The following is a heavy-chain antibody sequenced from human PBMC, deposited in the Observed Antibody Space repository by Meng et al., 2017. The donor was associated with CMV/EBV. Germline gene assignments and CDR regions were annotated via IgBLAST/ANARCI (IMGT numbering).Heavy chain of an antibody. J-gene: IGHJ6*02. CDR3: ARAYLTWQYGMDV. V-gene: IGHV1-69*05. D-gene: IGHD1-14*01. Sequence: SVPVSCKASGGTFSSYALSWVRQAPGQGLEWMGGIIPIFGTANYAQKFQGRVTITTDESTSTAYMELSSLRSEDTAVYYCARAYLTWQYGMDVWGQGTMVTVSS. CDR1: GGTFSSYA. CDR2: IIPIFGTA.